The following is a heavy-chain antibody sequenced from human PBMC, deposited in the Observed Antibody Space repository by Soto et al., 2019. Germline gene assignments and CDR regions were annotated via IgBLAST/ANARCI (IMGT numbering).Heavy chain of an antibody. CDR1: GFTFKIYA. Sequence: QVQLVESGGGVVQPGRSLRLSCAASGFTFKIYALHWVLQAPGKGLEWVAVISFDGSKKYYTDSVKGRFTISRDNLKNTLYLQMNNLRVEDAALYFCAREDDYGYRYINYGLDVWGQGTTVTVSS. V-gene: IGHV3-30-3*01. CDR3: AREDDYGYRYINYGLDV. J-gene: IGHJ6*02. CDR2: ISFDGSKK. D-gene: IGHD4-17*01.